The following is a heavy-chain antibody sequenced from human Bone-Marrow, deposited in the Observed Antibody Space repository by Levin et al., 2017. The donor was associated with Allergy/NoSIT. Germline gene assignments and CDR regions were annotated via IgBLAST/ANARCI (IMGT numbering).Heavy chain of an antibody. D-gene: IGHD3-3*02. CDR1: GFSISGFW. Sequence: GESLKISCAASGFSISGFWMQWVRQAPGKGLVWVSDISTDGSVTRYADSVKGRFTISRDNAKNTVNLQMNSLRAEDTAVYYCARDLARSFDYWGQGALVTVSS. V-gene: IGHV3-74*01. J-gene: IGHJ4*02. CDR3: ARDLARSFDY. CDR2: ISTDGSVT.